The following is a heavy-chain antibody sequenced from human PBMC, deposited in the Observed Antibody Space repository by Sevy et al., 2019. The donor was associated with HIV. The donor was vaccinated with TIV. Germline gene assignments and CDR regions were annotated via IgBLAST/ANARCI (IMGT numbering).Heavy chain of an antibody. J-gene: IGHJ6*02. D-gene: IGHD2-21*01. CDR3: TRDVGGGNILASYYYYDMDV. CDR1: GFTFGDFA. CDR2: IRSKDYGGTA. Sequence: GGSLRLSCTTSGFTFGDFAMSWFRQAPGKGLEWVGFIRSKDYGGTAEYAASVKGRFTISRDDSKNIAYMKMNNLKTEETAVYFCTRDVGGGNILASYYYYDMDVWGQGTTVTVSS. V-gene: IGHV3-49*03.